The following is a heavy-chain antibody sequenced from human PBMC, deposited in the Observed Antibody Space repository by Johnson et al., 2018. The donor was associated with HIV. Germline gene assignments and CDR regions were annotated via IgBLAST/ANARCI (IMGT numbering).Heavy chain of an antibody. CDR3: ARDRAAAGTDALDI. J-gene: IGHJ3*02. CDR2: IRYDGSNK. V-gene: IGHV3-30*02. Sequence: QVQLVESGGGVVQPGRSLRLSCAASGFTFSSYGMHWVRQAPGKGLEWVAFIRYDGSNKYYADSVKGRFTISRDNSKNTLYLQMNSLRAEDTAVYYCARDRAAAGTDALDIWGQGTMVTVSS. D-gene: IGHD6-13*01. CDR1: GFTFSSYG.